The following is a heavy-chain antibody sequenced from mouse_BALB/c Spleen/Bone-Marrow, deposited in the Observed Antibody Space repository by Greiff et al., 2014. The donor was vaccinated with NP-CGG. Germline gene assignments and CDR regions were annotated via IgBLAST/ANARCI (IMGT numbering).Heavy chain of an antibody. CDR3: ARDRGDYVFAY. CDR2: IWAGGST. D-gene: IGHD2-4*01. J-gene: IGHJ3*01. CDR1: GFSLTSYG. Sequence: VKLMESGPGLVAPSQSLSITCTVSGFSLTSYGVHWVRQPPEKGLEWLGVIWAGGSTNYNSALMSRLSISKDNSKSQVFLKMNSLQTDDTAMYYCARDRGDYVFAYWGQGTLVTVSA. V-gene: IGHV2-9*02.